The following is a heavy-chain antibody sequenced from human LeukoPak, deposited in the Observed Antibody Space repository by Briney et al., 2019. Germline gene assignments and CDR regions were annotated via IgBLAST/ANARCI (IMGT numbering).Heavy chain of an antibody. D-gene: IGHD2-21*02. J-gene: IGHJ4*02. CDR1: GFNFANHA. CDR3: VREDTPATANY. Sequence: LSGGSLRLSCAASGFNFANHAMSWVRQTPGKGLEWVSAISGGGDITYYADSVTGRFTISRDNSKDTLFLQMHSLRPGDTAVYYCVREDTPATANYWGQGTLVTISS. V-gene: IGHV3-23*01. CDR2: ISGGGDIT.